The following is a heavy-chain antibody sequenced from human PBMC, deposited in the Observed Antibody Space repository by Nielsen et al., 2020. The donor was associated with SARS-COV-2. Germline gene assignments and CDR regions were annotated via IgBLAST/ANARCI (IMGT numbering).Heavy chain of an antibody. V-gene: IGHV3-30*18. CDR1: GFTFSSYG. D-gene: IGHD2-2*02. CDR2: ISYDGSSK. CDR3: AKDRAIVVVPAAIGGNDY. J-gene: IGHJ4*02. Sequence: SLKISCAASGFTFSSYGMHWVRQAPGKGLEWVAVISYDGSSKYYADSVKGRFTISRDNSKNTLYLQMNSLRAEDTAVYYCAKDRAIVVVPAAIGGNDYWGQGTLVTVSS.